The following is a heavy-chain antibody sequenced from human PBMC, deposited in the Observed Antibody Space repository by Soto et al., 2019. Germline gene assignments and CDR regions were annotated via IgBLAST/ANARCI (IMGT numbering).Heavy chain of an antibody. CDR1: GGSISSGGYY. D-gene: IGHD6-6*01. J-gene: IGHJ5*02. CDR2: IYYSGIT. V-gene: IGHV4-31*03. Sequence: SETRSLTCSVSGGSISSGGYYGSGIRQHPGKGLEWIGYIYYSGITYYNPSLKSRVTISVDTSKNQFSLKLSSVTAADTAVYYCARGGAARRWTPWGQGTLVTVSS. CDR3: ARGGAARRWTP.